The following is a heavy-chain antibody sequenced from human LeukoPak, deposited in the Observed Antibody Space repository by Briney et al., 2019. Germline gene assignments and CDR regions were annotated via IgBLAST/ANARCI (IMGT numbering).Heavy chain of an antibody. CDR3: AREGGPNRPLDY. D-gene: IGHD4/OR15-4a*01. Sequence: SGTLSLTCGVSGGSITNTHYLTWVRQPPGKGLEWIGEVNLQGSTNYNPSLMGRVAISVDTSENHISLQLTSVTAADTAVYYCAREGGPNRPLDYSGQGTLVTVSS. V-gene: IGHV4-4*02. J-gene: IGHJ4*02. CDR1: GGSITNTHY. CDR2: VNLQGST.